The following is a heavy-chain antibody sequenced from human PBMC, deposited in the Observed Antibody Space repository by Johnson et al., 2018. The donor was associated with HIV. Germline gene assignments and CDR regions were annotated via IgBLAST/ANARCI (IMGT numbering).Heavy chain of an antibody. CDR3: ARVRSGRENVFDI. CDR2: IYSGGST. V-gene: IGHV3-66*02. D-gene: IGHD1-26*01. J-gene: IGHJ3*02. CDR1: QFTFSRYY. Sequence: VQLVESGGGLAKPTWSPRLSCAASQFTFSRYYMKCVRQAPGNGLELVSVIYSGGSTYYADSVKGRFTISRDNSKSTLYLQMNSLRAEDTAVYYCARVRSGRENVFDIWGQGTMVTVSS.